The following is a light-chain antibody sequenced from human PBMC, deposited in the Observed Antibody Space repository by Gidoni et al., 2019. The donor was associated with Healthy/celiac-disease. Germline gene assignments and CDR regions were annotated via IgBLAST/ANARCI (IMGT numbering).Light chain of an antibody. CDR1: SSDVGGYNY. Sequence: QSALTQPAYVSGSPGQSITISFTGTSSDVGGYNYVSWYQQHPGKAPKLMIYEVRNRPSGVSNRFSGSKSGNTASLAISGLQAEDEADYYCSSYTSSSTVVFGGGTKLTVL. CDR3: SSYTSSSTVV. J-gene: IGLJ2*01. CDR2: EVR. V-gene: IGLV2-14*01.